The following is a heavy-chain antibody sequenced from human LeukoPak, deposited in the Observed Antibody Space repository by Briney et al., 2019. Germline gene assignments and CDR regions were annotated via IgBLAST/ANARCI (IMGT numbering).Heavy chain of an antibody. CDR2: IYPGDSDT. D-gene: IGHD6-6*01. CDR1: GYSFTSYW. V-gene: IGHV5-51*01. CDR3: ARHANPYSSSEKRLPFDP. Sequence: GESLQISCKGSGYSFTSYWIGWVRQMPGKGLEWMGIIYPGDSDTRYSPSFQGQVTISADKSISTAYLQWSSLKASDTAMYYCARHANPYSSSEKRLPFDPWGQGTLVTVSS. J-gene: IGHJ5*02.